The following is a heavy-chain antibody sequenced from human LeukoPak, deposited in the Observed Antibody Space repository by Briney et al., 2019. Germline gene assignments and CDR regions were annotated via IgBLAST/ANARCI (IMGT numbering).Heavy chain of an antibody. J-gene: IGHJ4*02. CDR1: GFTFSSYA. D-gene: IGHD3-10*01. Sequence: GGSLRLSCAASGFTFSSYAMSWVRQAPGKGLEWVSAIGSYATSTYYADSVKGRFTISRDNSKNTLYLQMNSLRAEDTAVYYCAKDSSGLWFGKLNGYFDYWGQGTLVTVSS. V-gene: IGHV3-23*01. CDR3: AKDSSGLWFGKLNGYFDY. CDR2: IGSYATST.